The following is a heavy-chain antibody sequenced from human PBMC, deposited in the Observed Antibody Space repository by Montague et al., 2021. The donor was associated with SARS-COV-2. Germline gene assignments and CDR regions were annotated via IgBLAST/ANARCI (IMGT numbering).Heavy chain of an antibody. CDR2: IYYMGTT. J-gene: IGHJ1*01. CDR3: ARHDPNYGGRGGNFEH. Sequence: SETLSLTCTVSGGSISNSRSYWGWVRQPPGKGLEYIGSIYYMGTTYYNLSPKSRVTVSLDTSKNPFSLQLSSVTATATAGYYCARHDPNYGGRGGNFEHWGQGTLATVSS. CDR1: GGSISNSRSY. V-gene: IGHV4-39*01. D-gene: IGHD2-21*01.